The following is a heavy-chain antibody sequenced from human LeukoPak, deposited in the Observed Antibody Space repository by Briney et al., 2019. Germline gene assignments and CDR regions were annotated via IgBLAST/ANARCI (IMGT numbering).Heavy chain of an antibody. CDR1: GGSISSSNW. CDR2: IYHSGST. Sequence: SETLSLTCAVSGGSISSSNWWSWVRQPPGKGLEWIGEIYHSGSTNYNPSLKSRVTISVDKSKNQFSLKLSSVTAADTAVYYCARVSYYDSSGYPNWFDPWGQGTLVTVSS. CDR3: ARVSYYDSSGYPNWFDP. V-gene: IGHV4-4*02. D-gene: IGHD3-22*01. J-gene: IGHJ5*02.